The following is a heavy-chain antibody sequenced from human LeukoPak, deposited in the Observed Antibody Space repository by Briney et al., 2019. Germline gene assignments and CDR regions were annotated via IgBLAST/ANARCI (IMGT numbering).Heavy chain of an antibody. CDR3: ARRNDGSGSFDAFDI. J-gene: IGHJ3*02. D-gene: IGHD3-10*01. CDR1: GGSISNAAYY. V-gene: IGHV4-30-4*08. Sequence: SQTLSLTCTVSGGSISNAAYYWSWIRQHPGKGLEWIGYIYYSGSTNYNPSLKSRVTISVDTSKNQFSLKLSSVTAADTAVYYCARRNDGSGSFDAFDIWGQGTMVTVSS. CDR2: IYYSGST.